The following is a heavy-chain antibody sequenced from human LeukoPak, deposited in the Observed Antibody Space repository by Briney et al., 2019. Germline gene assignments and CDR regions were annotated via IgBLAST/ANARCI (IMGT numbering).Heavy chain of an antibody. CDR1: GFTFDDYS. V-gene: IGHV3-43*01. CDR2: ISRDGRAT. CDR3: ARDQVDTAMVFDY. Sequence: PGGSLRLSCVASGFTFDDYSFHWVRQAPGKGLEWLSLISRDGRATYYADSVKGRFTISRDNSKNSLYLQMNSLRAEDTAVYYCARDQVDTAMVFDYWGQGTLVTVSS. J-gene: IGHJ4*02. D-gene: IGHD5-18*01.